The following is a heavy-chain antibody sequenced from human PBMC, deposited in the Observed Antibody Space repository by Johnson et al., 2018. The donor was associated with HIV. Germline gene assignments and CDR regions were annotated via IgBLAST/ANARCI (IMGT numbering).Heavy chain of an antibody. Sequence: QVQLVESGGGVVQPGRSLRLSCAASGFTFSSYPMHWVRQAPGKGLEWVAIISYDGGSKYYADSVTGRFTISRDNSKNTLYLQMNSLRAEDTAVYYCARERTPAAAGTHDAFDIWGQGTMVTVSS. CDR1: GFTFSSYP. V-gene: IGHV3-30*04. CDR2: ISYDGGSK. D-gene: IGHD6-13*01. J-gene: IGHJ3*02. CDR3: ARERTPAAAGTHDAFDI.